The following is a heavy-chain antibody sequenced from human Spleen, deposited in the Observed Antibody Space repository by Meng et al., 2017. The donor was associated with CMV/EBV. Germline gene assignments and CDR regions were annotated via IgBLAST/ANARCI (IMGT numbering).Heavy chain of an antibody. D-gene: IGHD2-8*01. CDR2: INPSGGST. CDR3: ARDHRILYPGGRFDY. J-gene: IGHJ4*02. CDR1: GYTFTSYY. Sequence: ASVKVSCKASGYTFTSYYMHWVRQAPGQGLEWMGIINPSGGSTSYAQKFQGRVTMTRDTSTSTVYMELSSLRSEDTAVYYCARDHRILYPGGRFDYWGQGTLVTVSS. V-gene: IGHV1-46*01.